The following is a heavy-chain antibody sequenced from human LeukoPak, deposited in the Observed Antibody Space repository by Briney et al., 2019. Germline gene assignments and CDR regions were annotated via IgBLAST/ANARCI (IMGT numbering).Heavy chain of an antibody. CDR1: GYTFTSYY. Sequence: ASVKVSCKASGYTFTSYYMHWVRQAPGQGLEWMGWINPNSGGTNYAQKFQGRVTMTRDTSISTAYMELSSLRSEDTAVYYCAREKIVGATIPPKTFDPWGQGTLVTVSS. D-gene: IGHD1-26*01. CDR3: AREKIVGATIPPKTFDP. V-gene: IGHV1-2*02. J-gene: IGHJ5*02. CDR2: INPNSGGT.